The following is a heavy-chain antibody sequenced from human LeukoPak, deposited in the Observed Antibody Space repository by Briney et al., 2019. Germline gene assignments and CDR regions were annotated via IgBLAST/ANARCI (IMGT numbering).Heavy chain of an antibody. CDR1: GFTFSNYD. CDR3: AKAIAATGRWWIFDY. Sequence: GGSLRLSCAASGFTFSNYDMGWVRQAPGEGLEWVSSISGSGSSTYYADSVKGRFTISRDNPKNAQYLQMSSLRAEDTAVYYCAKAIAATGRWWIFDYWGQGILVTVSS. V-gene: IGHV3-23*01. CDR2: ISGSGSST. D-gene: IGHD6-13*01. J-gene: IGHJ4*02.